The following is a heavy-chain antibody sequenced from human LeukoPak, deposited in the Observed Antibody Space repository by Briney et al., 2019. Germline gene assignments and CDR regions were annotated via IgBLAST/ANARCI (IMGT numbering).Heavy chain of an antibody. D-gene: IGHD3-16*02. CDR2: ISYDGSNK. V-gene: IGHV3-30*18. CDR3: SKESQTFSLSFLAS. J-gene: IGHJ5*02. Sequence: PGGSLRLSCAASGFTFSTYGMHWVRQAPGKGLEWVAVISYDGSNKNYADSVKGRFTISRDNSRNTLYLQMNSLRAEDTAMYYCSKESQTFSLSFLASWGQGTLVTVSS. CDR1: GFTFSTYG.